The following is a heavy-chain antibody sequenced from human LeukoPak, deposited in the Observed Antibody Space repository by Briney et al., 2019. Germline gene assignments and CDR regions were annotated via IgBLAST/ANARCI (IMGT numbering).Heavy chain of an antibody. V-gene: IGHV3-30*02. Sequence: GGSLRLSCAASGFTFNTYAMHWVRQAPGKGLEWVAFIRFDGSDKYYGDSVRGRFTISRDNSKNTVYLQMNSLRAEVTAVYYCAKAYGYSTSWSLDYWGQGTLVTVSS. J-gene: IGHJ4*02. CDR2: IRFDGSDK. D-gene: IGHD6-13*01. CDR3: AKAYGYSTSWSLDY. CDR1: GFTFNTYA.